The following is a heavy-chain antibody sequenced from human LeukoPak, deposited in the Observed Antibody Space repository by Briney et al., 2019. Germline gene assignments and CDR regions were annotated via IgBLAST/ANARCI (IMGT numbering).Heavy chain of an antibody. Sequence: GGSLRLSCAAFGFTFSSYGMSWVRQAPGKGLEWVSYISSSGSTIYYADSVKGRFTISRDNAKNSLYLQMNSLRAEDTAVYYCARTGSSSPFDPWGQGTLVTVSS. CDR2: ISSSGSTI. D-gene: IGHD6-6*01. CDR1: GFTFSSYG. J-gene: IGHJ5*02. CDR3: ARTGSSSPFDP. V-gene: IGHV3-48*04.